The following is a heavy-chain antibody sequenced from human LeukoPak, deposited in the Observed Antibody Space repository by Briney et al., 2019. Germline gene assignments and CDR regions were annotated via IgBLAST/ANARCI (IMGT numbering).Heavy chain of an antibody. V-gene: IGHV3-73*01. CDR2: IRGKANNYAT. CDR3: TREFYGDYDLFDY. D-gene: IGHD4-17*01. J-gene: IGHJ4*02. Sequence: GGSLRLSCAASGFTFSGSAMYWVRQASGKGLEWVGRIRGKANNYATAYAASVKGRFTISRDDSKNTAYLQMNSLKTEDTAVYYCTREFYGDYDLFDYWGQGTLVTVSS. CDR1: GFTFSGSA.